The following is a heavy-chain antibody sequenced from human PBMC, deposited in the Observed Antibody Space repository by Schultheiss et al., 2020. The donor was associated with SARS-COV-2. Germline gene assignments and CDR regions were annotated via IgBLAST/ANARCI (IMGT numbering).Heavy chain of an antibody. D-gene: IGHD3-22*01. CDR2: IKSKTDGGTT. CDR1: GFTFSNAW. V-gene: IGHV3-15*01. CDR3: TTGGYDSIGYYQRRGDY. J-gene: IGHJ4*02. Sequence: GGSLRLSCAASGFTFSNAWMSWVRQAPGKGLEWVGRIKSKTDGGTTDYAAPVKGRFTISRDDSKNTLYLQMNSLKTEDTAVYYCTTGGYDSIGYYQRRGDYWGQGTLVTVSS.